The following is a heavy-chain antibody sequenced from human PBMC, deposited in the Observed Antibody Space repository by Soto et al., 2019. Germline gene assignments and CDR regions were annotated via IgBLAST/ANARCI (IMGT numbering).Heavy chain of an antibody. CDR1: GYTFTSYA. D-gene: IGHD6-13*01. J-gene: IGHJ6*02. V-gene: IGHV1-3*01. CDR2: INAGNGNT. CDR3: ARDVPYSSSWSDKRGFYGMDV. Sequence: QVQLVQSGAEVKKPGASVKVSCKASGYTFTSYAMHWVRQAPGQRLEWMGWINAGNGNTKYSQKFQGRVTITRDTSASTAYMELISLRSEDTDVYYCARDVPYSSSWSDKRGFYGMDVWGQGTTVTVSS.